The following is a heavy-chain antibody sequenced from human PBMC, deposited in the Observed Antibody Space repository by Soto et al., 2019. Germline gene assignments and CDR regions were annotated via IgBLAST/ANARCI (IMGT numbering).Heavy chain of an antibody. Sequence: EVQLVESGGGLVQPGGSLRLSCAASGFTFSSYSMNWVRQAPGKGLEWVSYISSSSSTIYYADSVKGRFTVSRDNAKNSLYLQMNRLRAEDTAVYYCASSWFGELFFDYWGQGTLVTVSS. CDR2: ISSSSSTI. V-gene: IGHV3-48*01. CDR1: GFTFSSYS. J-gene: IGHJ4*02. D-gene: IGHD3-10*01. CDR3: ASSWFGELFFDY.